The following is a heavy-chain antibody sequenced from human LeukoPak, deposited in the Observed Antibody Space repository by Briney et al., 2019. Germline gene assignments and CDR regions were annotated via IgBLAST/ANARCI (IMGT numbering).Heavy chain of an antibody. V-gene: IGHV4-34*01. D-gene: IGHD3-3*01. CDR2: INHSGST. Sequence: PETLSLTCAVYGGSFSGYYWSWIRQPPGKGLEWIGEINHSGSTNYNPSLKSRVTISVDTSKNQFSLKLSSVTAADTAVYYCARGRTYYDFWSGKYGMDVWGQGTTVTVSS. CDR1: GGSFSGYY. J-gene: IGHJ6*02. CDR3: ARGRTYYDFWSGKYGMDV.